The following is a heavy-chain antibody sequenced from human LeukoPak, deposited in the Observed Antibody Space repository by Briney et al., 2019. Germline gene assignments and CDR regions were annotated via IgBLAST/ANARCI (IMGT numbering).Heavy chain of an antibody. Sequence: GGSLRLSCAASGFTFSSYAMHWVRQAPGKGLEWVAVISYDGSNKYYADSVKGRFTISRDNGKNMVYLQLSSLRADDTAVYYCVRDIAGAFGYWGQGTLVTVFS. CDR2: ISYDGSNK. J-gene: IGHJ4*02. CDR3: VRDIAGAFGY. V-gene: IGHV3-30-3*01. CDR1: GFTFSSYA. D-gene: IGHD1-26*01.